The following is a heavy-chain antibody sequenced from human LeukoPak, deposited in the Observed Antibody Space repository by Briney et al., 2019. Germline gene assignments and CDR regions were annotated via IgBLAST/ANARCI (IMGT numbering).Heavy chain of an antibody. Sequence: GGSLRLSCAASGFTLTTYSMTWVRQAPGKGLEWVSIISSGSSAIFSADALKGRFTISRDDAKNLLYLDMNSLRAEDTAVYYCARGHTAVTRHFDFWGQGTLVTVSS. J-gene: IGHJ4*02. CDR2: ISSGSSAI. CDR1: GFTLTTYS. V-gene: IGHV3-21*01. CDR3: ARGHTAVTRHFDF. D-gene: IGHD4-17*01.